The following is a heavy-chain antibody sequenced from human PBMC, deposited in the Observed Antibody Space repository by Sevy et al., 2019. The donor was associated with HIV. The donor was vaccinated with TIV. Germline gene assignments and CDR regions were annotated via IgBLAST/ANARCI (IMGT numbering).Heavy chain of an antibody. CDR1: GGSISSINW. D-gene: IGHD3-16*01. J-gene: IGHJ5*02. V-gene: IGHV4-4*02. CDR3: ARGGETPRGFDP. Sequence: SETLSLTCAVSGGSISSINWWHWVRQPPGKGLECIGEIYHSGYTNYNPSHKSRVTISVDNSKNQFSLNLNSVTAADTAVYYCARGGETPRGFDPWGQGSLVTVSS. CDR2: IYHSGYT.